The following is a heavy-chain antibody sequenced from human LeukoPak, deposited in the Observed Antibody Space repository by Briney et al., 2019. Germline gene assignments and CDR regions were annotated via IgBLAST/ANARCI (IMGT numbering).Heavy chain of an antibody. CDR2: ISGSGGST. D-gene: IGHD3-22*01. V-gene: IGHV3-23*01. CDR1: GFTFSSYA. J-gene: IGHJ4*02. Sequence: PGGSLRLSCAASGFTFSSYAMSWVRRAPGKGLEWVSAISGSGGSTYYADSVKGRFTISRDNSKNTLYLQMNSLRAEDTAVYYCAKDMAGPYYYDSSGYGYWGQGTLVTVSS. CDR3: AKDMAGPYYYDSSGYGY.